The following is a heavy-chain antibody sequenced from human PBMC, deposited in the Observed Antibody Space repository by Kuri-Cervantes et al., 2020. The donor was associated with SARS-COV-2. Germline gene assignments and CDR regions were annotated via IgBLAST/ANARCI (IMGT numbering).Heavy chain of an antibody. Sequence: SETLSLTCAVSGELFSGYYWTWIRQSPGKGLEWIGEINHSGSTNYNPSLKSRVTISVDTSKNQFSLKLSSVTAADTAVYYCARGVSSSSPLTSYYMDVWGKGTTVTVSS. CDR2: INHSGST. V-gene: IGHV4-34*01. CDR3: ARGVSSSSPLTSYYMDV. J-gene: IGHJ6*03. CDR1: GELFSGYY. D-gene: IGHD6-6*01.